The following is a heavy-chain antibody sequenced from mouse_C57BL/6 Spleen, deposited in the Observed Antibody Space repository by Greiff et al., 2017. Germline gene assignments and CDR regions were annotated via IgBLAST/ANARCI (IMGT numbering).Heavy chain of an antibody. J-gene: IGHJ2*01. V-gene: IGHV1-55*01. Sequence: QVQLQQSGAELVKPGASVKMSCKASGYTFTSYWITWVKQRPGQGLEWIGDIYPGSGSTNYNEKFKSKATLTVDTSSSTAYMQRSSLTSEDSAVYYCARSRGYYFDYWGQGTTLTVSS. CDR2: IYPGSGST. CDR1: GYTFTSYW. CDR3: ARSRGYYFDY.